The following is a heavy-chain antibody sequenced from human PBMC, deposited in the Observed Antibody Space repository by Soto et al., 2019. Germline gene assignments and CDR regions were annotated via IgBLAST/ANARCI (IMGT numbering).Heavy chain of an antibody. D-gene: IGHD6-13*01. Sequence: PSETLSLTCAVYGGSFSGYYWSWIRQPLGKGLEWIGEINHSGSTNYNPSLKSRVTISVDTSKNQFSLKLSSVTAADTAVYYCARGRDSSSWYVSVSHYYYGMDVWGQGTTVTVSS. CDR1: GGSFSGYY. J-gene: IGHJ6*02. CDR2: INHSGST. CDR3: ARGRDSSSWYVSVSHYYYGMDV. V-gene: IGHV4-34*01.